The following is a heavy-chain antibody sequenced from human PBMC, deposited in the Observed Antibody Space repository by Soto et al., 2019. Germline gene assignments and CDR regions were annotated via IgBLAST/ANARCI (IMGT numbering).Heavy chain of an antibody. CDR3: ARYCSGGSCYEGRSSLFDY. D-gene: IGHD2-15*01. Sequence: QVQLQESGPGLVKPSQTLSLTCTVSGGSISSGDYYWSWIRQPPGKGLEWIGYIYDSGSTYYNPSLKRRVTISVDTSKNQFSLKLSSVTAADTAVYYCARYCSGGSCYEGRSSLFDYWGQGTLVTVSS. J-gene: IGHJ4*02. CDR2: IYDSGST. V-gene: IGHV4-30-4*01. CDR1: GGSISSGDYY.